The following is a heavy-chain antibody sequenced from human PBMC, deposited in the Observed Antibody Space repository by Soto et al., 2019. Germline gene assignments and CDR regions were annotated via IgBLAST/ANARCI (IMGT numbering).Heavy chain of an antibody. V-gene: IGHV1-24*01. CDR3: ATDPYYYDSSGYLY. J-gene: IGHJ4*02. CDR1: GYTLTELS. CDR2: FDPEDGET. D-gene: IGHD3-22*01. Sequence: GASVKVSCKVSGYTLTELSMHWVRQAPGKGLEWMGGFDPEDGETIYAQKFQGRVTMTEDTSTDTAYMELSSLRSEDTAVYYCATDPYYYDSSGYLYWGQGTLVTVSS.